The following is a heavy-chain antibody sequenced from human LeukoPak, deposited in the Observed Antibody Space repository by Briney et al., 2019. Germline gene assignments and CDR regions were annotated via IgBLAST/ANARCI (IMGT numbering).Heavy chain of an antibody. D-gene: IGHD2-2*01. CDR2: INGSGGST. V-gene: IGHV3-23*01. Sequence: PGGSLRLSCAASGFTFSSYAMSWVRQAPEKGLEWISAINGSGGSTYYADSVKGRFTISRDNSKNTLYLQMNSLRAEDTAVYYCAKTSTQLGFDYWGQGTLVTVSS. CDR3: AKTSTQLGFDY. CDR1: GFTFSSYA. J-gene: IGHJ4*02.